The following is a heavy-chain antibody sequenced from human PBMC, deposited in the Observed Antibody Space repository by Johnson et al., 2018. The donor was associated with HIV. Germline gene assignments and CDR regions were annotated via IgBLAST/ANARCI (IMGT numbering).Heavy chain of an antibody. J-gene: IGHJ3*02. Sequence: VQLVESGGGLIQPGGSLRLSCAASGFTVSSNYMSWVRQAPGKGLEWVSVIYRGGSTYYADSVKGRFPISRDNSKNTLYLQMNSLRAEDTAVYYCARVPRIEQQLVHAFDIWGQGTMVTVSS. CDR2: IYRGGST. D-gene: IGHD6-13*01. V-gene: IGHV3-53*01. CDR3: ARVPRIEQQLVHAFDI. CDR1: GFTVSSNY.